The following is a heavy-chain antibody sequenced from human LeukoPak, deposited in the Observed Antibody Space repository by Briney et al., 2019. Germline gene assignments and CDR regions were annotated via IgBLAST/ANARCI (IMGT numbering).Heavy chain of an antibody. V-gene: IGHV1-69*05. CDR3: ARAIDYDILTGYYSLTA. Sequence: SVKVSCKASGGTFSSYAISWVRQAPGQRLEWMGRIIPIFGKANYAQKFQGRGTITTEESTSTAYMELSSLRSEDTAVYYRARAIDYDILTGYYSLTAWGQGTLVTVSS. D-gene: IGHD3-9*01. J-gene: IGHJ5*02. CDR1: GGTFSSYA. CDR2: IIPIFGKA.